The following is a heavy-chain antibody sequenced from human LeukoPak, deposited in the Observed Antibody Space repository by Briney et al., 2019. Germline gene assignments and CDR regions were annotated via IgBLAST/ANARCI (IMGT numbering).Heavy chain of an antibody. CDR3: ARARGRSDLT. CDR1: GASFSGYY. Sequence: PSETLSLTCTVYGASFSGYYWTWIRQPPGKGLEWIGETNPSGSANYSPSLKSRVTISLDTSKNQFSLKLSSVTAADTAVYYCARARGRSDLTWGQGTLVTVSS. CDR2: TNPSGSA. J-gene: IGHJ5*02. D-gene: IGHD2-15*01. V-gene: IGHV4-34*01.